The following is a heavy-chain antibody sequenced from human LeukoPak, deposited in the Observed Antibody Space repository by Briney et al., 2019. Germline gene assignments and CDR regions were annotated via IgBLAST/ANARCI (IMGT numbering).Heavy chain of an antibody. CDR2: INHSGST. Sequence: SETLSLTCAVYGGSFSGYYWSWIRQPPGKGLEWIGEINHSGSTNYNPSLKSRVTISVDTSKNQFSLKLSSVTAADTAVYYCAGYYYDISGYSILDDYWGQGTLVTVSS. J-gene: IGHJ4*02. V-gene: IGHV4-34*01. CDR1: GGSFSGYY. CDR3: AGYYYDISGYSILDDY. D-gene: IGHD3-22*01.